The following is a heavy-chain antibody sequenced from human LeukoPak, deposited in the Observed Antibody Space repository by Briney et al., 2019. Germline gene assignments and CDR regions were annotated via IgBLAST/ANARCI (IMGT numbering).Heavy chain of an antibody. CDR1: GFTFSSYA. D-gene: IGHD6-19*01. J-gene: IGHJ4*02. CDR3: AGLYSSGWLFDY. V-gene: IGHV3-23*01. Sequence: QSGGSLRLSCAASGFTFSSYAMRWVRQAPGKGLEWVSAISCSSGSIYYADSVKGRFTISRDNSKNTLYLQMNSLRAEDTAVYYCAGLYSSGWLFDYWGQGTLVTVSS. CDR2: ISCSSGSI.